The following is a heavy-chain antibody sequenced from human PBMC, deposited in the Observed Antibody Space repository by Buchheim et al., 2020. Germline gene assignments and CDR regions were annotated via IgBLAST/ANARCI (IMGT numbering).Heavy chain of an antibody. CDR2: ISSSGSTI. J-gene: IGHJ3*02. CDR1: GFTFSSYE. Sequence: EVQLVESGGGLVQPGGSLRLSCAASGFTFSSYEMNWVRQAPGKGLEWVSYISSSGSTIYYADSVKGRFTISRDNAKHSLYLQMNSLRAEDTAVYYCARDVKDTAMVRAFDIWGQGT. V-gene: IGHV3-48*03. CDR3: ARDVKDTAMVRAFDI. D-gene: IGHD5-18*01.